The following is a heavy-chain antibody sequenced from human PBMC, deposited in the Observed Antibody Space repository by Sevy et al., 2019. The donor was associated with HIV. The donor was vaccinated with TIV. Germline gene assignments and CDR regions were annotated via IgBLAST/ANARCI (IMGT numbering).Heavy chain of an antibody. Sequence: SETLSLTCTVSGGSITSLYWNWIRQPPGKGLEWIANIYYNGHINYNPSLKSRVTLSLDTSKNQFSLGLSSVTAADTAMYYCAGENAWGRGYSWGQRTLVTDSS. V-gene: IGHV4-59*08. CDR1: GGSITSLY. CDR3: AGENAWGRGYS. CDR2: IYYNGHI. D-gene: IGHD1-26*01. J-gene: IGHJ4*02.